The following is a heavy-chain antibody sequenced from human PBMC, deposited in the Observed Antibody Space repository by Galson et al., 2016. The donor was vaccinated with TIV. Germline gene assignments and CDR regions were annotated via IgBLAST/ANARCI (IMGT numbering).Heavy chain of an antibody. Sequence: SLRLSCAVSEFTFNNYYIHWVRHAPGKGLVWVSRIRNDGTNTGHADSGKGRFTISRDNAKETVDLQMTSLRADDTAVYYCAKGRGSMFDYWCQGTVVTVSS. CDR2: IRNDGTNT. CDR3: AKGRGSMFDY. CDR1: EFTFNNYY. D-gene: IGHD3-10*01. J-gene: IGHJ4*02. V-gene: IGHV3-74*01.